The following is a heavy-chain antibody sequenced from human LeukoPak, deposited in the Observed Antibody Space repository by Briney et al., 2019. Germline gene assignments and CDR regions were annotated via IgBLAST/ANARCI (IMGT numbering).Heavy chain of an antibody. CDR3: ARGSRGYSYG. J-gene: IGHJ4*02. V-gene: IGHV4-61*01. D-gene: IGHD5-18*01. CDR1: GGSVSSGSYY. Sequence: PSETLSLTCTVSGGSVSSGSYYWSWIRQPPGKGLEWIGYIYNSGSTKYNPSLKSRVIISVDTSNNQFSLKLSSVTAADTAVYYCARGSRGYSYGWGQGTLVTVSS. CDR2: IYNSGST.